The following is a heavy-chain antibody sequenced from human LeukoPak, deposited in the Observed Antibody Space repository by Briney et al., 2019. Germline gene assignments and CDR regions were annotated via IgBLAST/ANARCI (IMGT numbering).Heavy chain of an antibody. CDR3: VRGYCVGSSCSRAY. V-gene: IGHV3-74*01. D-gene: IGHD2-15*01. J-gene: IGHJ4*02. Sequence: PGGSLRLSCAASGFTFSNYWMYWVRQGPGKGLVWVSRIKTNGSITTYANSVKGRSTISRDNAKNTLYLQMNSLRAEDTAVYYCVRGYCVGSSCSRAYWGQGTLVTVSS. CDR1: GFTFSNYW. CDR2: IKTNGSIT.